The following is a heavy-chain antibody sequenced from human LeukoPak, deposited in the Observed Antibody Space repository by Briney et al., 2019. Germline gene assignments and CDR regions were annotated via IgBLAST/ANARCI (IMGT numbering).Heavy chain of an antibody. CDR2: IYYSGST. V-gene: IGHV4-61*01. CDR3: ARAVVGATTNWFDP. D-gene: IGHD1-26*01. CDR1: GGSVSSGSYY. Sequence: PSETLSLTCTVSGGSVSSGSYYWSWIRQPPGRGLEWIGYIYYSGSTNYNPSLKSRVTISVDTSKNLFSLKLSSVTAADTAVYYCARAVVGATTNWFDPWGQGTLVTVSS. J-gene: IGHJ5*02.